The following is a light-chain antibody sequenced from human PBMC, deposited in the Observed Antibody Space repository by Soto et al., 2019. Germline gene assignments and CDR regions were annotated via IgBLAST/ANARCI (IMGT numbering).Light chain of an antibody. CDR1: SSDAGGYNY. V-gene: IGLV2-8*01. Sequence: QSVLTQPPSASGSFGQSVTISCTGTSSDAGGYNYVSWYQQHPGKAPKHMIYEVTERPSGVPDRFSGSKSGNTASLTVSGLQADDEADYYCSSYSGTNYHYVFGTGTKVTGL. CDR3: SSYSGTNYHYV. CDR2: EVT. J-gene: IGLJ1*01.